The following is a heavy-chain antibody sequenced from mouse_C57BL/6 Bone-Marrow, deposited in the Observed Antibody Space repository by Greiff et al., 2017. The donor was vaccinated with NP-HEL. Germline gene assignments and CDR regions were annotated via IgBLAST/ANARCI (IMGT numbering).Heavy chain of an antibody. V-gene: IGHV1-5*01. CDR1: GYTFTSYW. J-gene: IGHJ1*03. CDR2: IYPGNGDT. Sequence: EVQLQESGTVLARPGASVKMSCKTSGYTFTSYWMHWVKQRPGQGLEWIGAIYPGNGDTSYNQKFKGKATLTAVTSASTAYMELSSLTNEDSSVYYWTPLLCPNWYFDVWGTGTTVTVSS. CDR3: TPLLCPNWYFDV. D-gene: IGHD1-1*02.